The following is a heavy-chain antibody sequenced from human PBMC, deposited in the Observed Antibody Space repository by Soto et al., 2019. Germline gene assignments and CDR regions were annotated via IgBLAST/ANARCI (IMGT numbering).Heavy chain of an antibody. CDR1: GFTFSSYA. J-gene: IGHJ4*02. CDR3: ANSVDIVATIQVDY. V-gene: IGHV3-23*01. CDR2: ISGSGGST. D-gene: IGHD5-12*01. Sequence: EVQLLESGGGLVQPGGSLRLSCAASGFTFSSYAMSWVRQAPGKGLEWVSAISGSGGSTYYADSVKGRFTISRDNSKNPLYLQMNSLRAEDTAVYYCANSVDIVATIQVDYWGQGTLVTVSS.